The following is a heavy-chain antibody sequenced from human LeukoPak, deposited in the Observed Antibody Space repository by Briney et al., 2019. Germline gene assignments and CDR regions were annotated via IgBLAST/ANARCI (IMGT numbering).Heavy chain of an antibody. J-gene: IGHJ4*02. CDR3: ANGQLWSPSH. V-gene: IGHV3-23*01. Sequence: GGSLRLSCAASGFTFSSHAMSWVRQAPGKGLEWVSAISGGSTYYADSVKGRFTISRDNSRNTLYLQMNSLRAEDTAVYYCANGQLWSPSHWGQGTLVTVSS. CDR2: ISGGST. CDR1: GFTFSSHA. D-gene: IGHD5-18*01.